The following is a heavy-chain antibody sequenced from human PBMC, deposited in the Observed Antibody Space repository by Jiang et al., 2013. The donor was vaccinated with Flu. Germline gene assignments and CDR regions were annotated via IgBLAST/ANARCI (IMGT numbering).Heavy chain of an antibody. J-gene: IGHJ4*02. V-gene: IGHV4-38-2*02. CDR1: NYFISSDYY. CDR2: IYHNGNS. D-gene: IGHD1-26*01. CDR3: ARGVVGGPHFDY. Sequence: GPGLVKPSETLSLTCIVSNYFISSDYYWGWIRQPPGKGLEWIGHIYHNGNSYSNPSLKSRVTISIDTSKNHFSLKLRSVSAADTAVYYCARGVVGGPHFDYWGQGTLVTVSS.